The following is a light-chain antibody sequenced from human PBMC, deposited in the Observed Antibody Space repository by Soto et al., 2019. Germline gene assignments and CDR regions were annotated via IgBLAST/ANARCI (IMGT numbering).Light chain of an antibody. V-gene: IGKV2-28*01. Sequence: DVVMTQSPLSLPVTPGEAASISCRSSQNLLHSDGYKYLDWYLQKPGQSPQLLIYLGSNRASGVPDRFSGSESGTDFTLKISRVEAEDVGVYYCMQALQTPYTFGQGTKLEIK. CDR3: MQALQTPYT. J-gene: IGKJ2*01. CDR1: QNLLHSDGYKY. CDR2: LGS.